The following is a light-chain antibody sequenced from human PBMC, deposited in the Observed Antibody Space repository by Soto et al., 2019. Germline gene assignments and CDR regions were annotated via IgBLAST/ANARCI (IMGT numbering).Light chain of an antibody. V-gene: IGKV3-11*01. CDR1: QSVSSY. Sequence: EIVLTQSPATLSSSPGERATLSCRASQSVSSYLAWYQQKPGQAPRLLIYDASDRAPGIPARFSGSGSGTDFTLTISSLEPEDFAVYYCQQRSNWPLTFGHGTKVEIK. CDR3: QQRSNWPLT. CDR2: DAS. J-gene: IGKJ1*01.